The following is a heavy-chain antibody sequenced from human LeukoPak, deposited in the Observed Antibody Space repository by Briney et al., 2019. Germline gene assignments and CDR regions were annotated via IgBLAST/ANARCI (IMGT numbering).Heavy chain of an antibody. CDR1: GGSISSYY. CDR2: IYYSGST. J-gene: IGHJ4*02. Sequence: PSETLSLTCTVSGGSISSYYWSWIRQPPGKGLEWIGYIYYSGSTNYNPSLKSRVTISVDTSKNQFSLKLSSVTAAVTAVYYCAIGWYYFDYWGQGTLVTVSS. CDR3: AIGWYYFDY. V-gene: IGHV4-59*01. D-gene: IGHD2-8*01.